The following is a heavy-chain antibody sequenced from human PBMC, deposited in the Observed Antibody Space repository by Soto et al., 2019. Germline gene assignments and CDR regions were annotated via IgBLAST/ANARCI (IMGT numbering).Heavy chain of an antibody. D-gene: IGHD6-19*01. CDR3: SSGVKSIAVAGTSYYYYMDV. J-gene: IGHJ6*03. V-gene: IGHV1-18*01. Sequence: GSSVKVSCKASGYSFTSYVISWLRQAPGQGLEWMEWISAYNGNTNYAQKLQGRVNMTTDTSTSTAYMELRSLRSDDTAVYYCSSGVKSIAVAGTSYYYYMDVWGKGTTVTVSS. CDR2: ISAYNGNT. CDR1: GYSFTSYV.